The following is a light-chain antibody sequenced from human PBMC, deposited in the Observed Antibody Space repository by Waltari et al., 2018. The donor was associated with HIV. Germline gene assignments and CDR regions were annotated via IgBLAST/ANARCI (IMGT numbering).Light chain of an antibody. J-gene: IGKJ5*01. CDR1: PTIDNY. V-gene: IGKV1-39*01. Sequence: DIQMTQSPPSLSPAIGGTITITCRASPTIDNYLNWYQYKPGQVPKLLIYLASTLNTGVPSRFSGGGSGTSFSLTVSGVQAEDLATYFCQQTYSPPRTFGQGTRLE. CDR3: QQTYSPPRT. CDR2: LAS.